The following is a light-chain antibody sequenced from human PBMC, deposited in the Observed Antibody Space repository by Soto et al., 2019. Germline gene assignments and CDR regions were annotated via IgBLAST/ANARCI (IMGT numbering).Light chain of an antibody. V-gene: IGKV3-15*01. Sequence: ETVMTQSAATLSLSRGERVTLSCRANQAISSNLAWYQQKPGQAPRLLIYGASTRATGIPDRFSGSESETEFTLTISSLQSEDFAVYYCQHYKNWLGTFDGGTKVDIK. CDR3: QHYKNWLGT. J-gene: IGKJ4*01. CDR2: GAS. CDR1: QAISSN.